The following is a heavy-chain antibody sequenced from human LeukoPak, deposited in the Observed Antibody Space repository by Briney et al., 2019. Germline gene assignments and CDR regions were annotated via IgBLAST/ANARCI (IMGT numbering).Heavy chain of an antibody. CDR1: GYTSTSYY. Sequence: ASVKVSCKASGYTSTSYYMHWVRQAPGQGLEWMGIINPSGGSTSYAQKFQGRVTMTRDMSASTAYMELSSLRSEDTAVYYCAREGGVGVGAFDIWGRGTMVTVSS. V-gene: IGHV1-46*01. D-gene: IGHD1-26*01. J-gene: IGHJ3*02. CDR3: AREGGVGVGAFDI. CDR2: INPSGGST.